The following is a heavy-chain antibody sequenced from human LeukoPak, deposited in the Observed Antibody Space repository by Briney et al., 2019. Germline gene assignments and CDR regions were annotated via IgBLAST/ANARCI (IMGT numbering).Heavy chain of an antibody. Sequence: NRGESLKISCKGSGYTFTSHWIAWVRQMPGKGLEWMGIIYPGDSDIRYSPSFQGQVTISADKSISTAYQQWSSLKASDTAMHYCARGYRLDSWGQGTLVTVSS. J-gene: IGHJ4*02. CDR2: IYPGDSDI. CDR1: GYTFTSHW. D-gene: IGHD3-16*02. CDR3: ARGYRLDS. V-gene: IGHV5-51*01.